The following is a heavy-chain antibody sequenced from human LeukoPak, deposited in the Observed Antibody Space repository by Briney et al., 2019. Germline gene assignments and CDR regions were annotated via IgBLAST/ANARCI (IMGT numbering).Heavy chain of an antibody. D-gene: IGHD5-18*01. CDR2: IHQDGSER. Sequence: GGSLTLSCEASGFTFSDYWMSWVRQAPGKGLEWVANIHQDGSERNYVDSVKGRFTISRDNAKKSLYLQMNSLRAEDTAVYYCATYKWIHLWSTPFDYWGQGTLVTVSS. CDR1: GFTFSDYW. CDR3: ATYKWIHLWSTPFDY. J-gene: IGHJ4*02. V-gene: IGHV3-7*01.